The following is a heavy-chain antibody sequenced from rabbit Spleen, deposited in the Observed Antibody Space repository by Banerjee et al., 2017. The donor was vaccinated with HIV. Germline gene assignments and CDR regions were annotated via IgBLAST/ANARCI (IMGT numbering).Heavy chain of an antibody. D-gene: IGHD1-1*01. Sequence: QEQLVESGGGLVQPGGSLKLSCTASGFSFSNKAVMCWVRQAPGKGLEWIACINTATAKAVYANWAKGRVTISKTSSTTVPLQMTSLTAADTATYFCARDLVAVIGWNFNLWGPGTLVTVS. CDR3: ARDLVAVIGWNFNL. CDR1: GFSFSNKAV. J-gene: IGHJ4*01. CDR2: INTATAKA. V-gene: IGHV1S45*01.